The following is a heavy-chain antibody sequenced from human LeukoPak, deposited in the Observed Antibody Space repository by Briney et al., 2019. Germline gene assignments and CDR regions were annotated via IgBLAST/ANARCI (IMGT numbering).Heavy chain of an antibody. J-gene: IGHJ4*02. Sequence: GGSLTLSCATSGFTFTSYWMHWVRQVAGKGLVWLARVDLGGRRTNKENSVKGRFTISRDNAKSTVYLQMNSLRVEDTAVYYCITDLGWGQGTLVTVSS. CDR2: VDLGGRRT. CDR3: ITDLG. D-gene: IGHD1-14*01. CDR1: GFTFTSYW. V-gene: IGHV3-74*01.